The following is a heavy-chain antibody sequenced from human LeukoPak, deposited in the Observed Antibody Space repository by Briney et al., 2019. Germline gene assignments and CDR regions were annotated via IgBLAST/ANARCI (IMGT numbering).Heavy chain of an antibody. CDR3: ARDLVVPAATVALYYYYGMDV. V-gene: IGHV3-53*01. CDR1: GFTVSSNY. D-gene: IGHD2-2*01. Sequence: GGSLRLSCAASGFTVSSNYMSWVRQAPGKGLEWVSVIYSGGSTYYADSVKGRFTISIDNSKNTLYLQMNSLRAEDTGVYYCARDLVVPAATVALYYYYGMDVWGKGTTVTVSS. J-gene: IGHJ6*04. CDR2: IYSGGST.